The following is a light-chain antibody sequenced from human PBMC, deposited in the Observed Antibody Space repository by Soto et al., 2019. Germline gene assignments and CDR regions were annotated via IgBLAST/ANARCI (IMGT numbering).Light chain of an antibody. CDR3: QQYNNWFWT. CDR2: GAS. Sequence: EIVMTQSPATLSVSPGERATLSCRASQSVSSNLAWYQQKPGQAPRLLIYGASTRATGIPARFSGSGSGTEFTLTISSLQSEDFGVYYCQQYNNWFWTFGQGTKVDIK. J-gene: IGKJ1*01. V-gene: IGKV3-15*01. CDR1: QSVSSN.